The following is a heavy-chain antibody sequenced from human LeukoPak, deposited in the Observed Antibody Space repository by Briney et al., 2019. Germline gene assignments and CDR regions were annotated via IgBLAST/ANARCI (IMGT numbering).Heavy chain of an antibody. Sequence: PSETLSLTCTVSGVSLTSYCWSWIRQPAGQGLEWLGHIYTSGITNYNPSLKSRVTFSVDTSKNQFSLKLSSVTAADTAVYYCARGYSGSFYSRAFDYWGQGTLVTVSS. CDR1: GVSLTSYC. CDR2: IYTSGIT. CDR3: ARGYSGSFYSRAFDY. D-gene: IGHD1-26*01. V-gene: IGHV4-4*07. J-gene: IGHJ4*02.